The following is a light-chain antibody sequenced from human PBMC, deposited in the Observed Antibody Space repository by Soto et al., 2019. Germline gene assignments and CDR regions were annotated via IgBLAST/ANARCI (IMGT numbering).Light chain of an antibody. CDR2: DVS. CDR1: SSDVGGYNY. CDR3: CSYAGSFTVV. J-gene: IGLJ2*01. V-gene: IGLV2-11*01. Sequence: QSALTQPRSESGSPGQSVTISCAGTSSDVGGYNYVSWYQQHPGKAPKFIIYDVSKRPSGVPDRFSGSKSGNTASLTISGLQAEDEADYYCCSYAGSFTVVFGGGTQLTVL.